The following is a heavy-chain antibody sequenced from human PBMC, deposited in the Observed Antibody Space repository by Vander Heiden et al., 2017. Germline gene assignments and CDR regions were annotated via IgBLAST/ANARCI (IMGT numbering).Heavy chain of an antibody. V-gene: IGHV3-73*01. D-gene: IGHD6-6*01. CDR3: TGSSSSGVDY. Sequence: EVQLVGSGGGLVQPGGSLKLPCAASGFTFSGSAMHWVRQASGKGLEWVGRIRRKANSYATAYAASVKGRFTISRDDSKNTAYLQMNSLKTEDTAVYYCTGSSSSGVDYWGQGTLVTVSS. CDR2: IRRKANSYAT. CDR1: GFTFSGSA. J-gene: IGHJ4*02.